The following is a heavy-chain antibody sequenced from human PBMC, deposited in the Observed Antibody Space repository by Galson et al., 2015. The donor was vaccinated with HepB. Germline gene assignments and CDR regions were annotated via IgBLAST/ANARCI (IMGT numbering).Heavy chain of an antibody. CDR1: GFTFSSYG. D-gene: IGHD3-3*01. CDR3: AKDFEAEWFPPGGIDY. Sequence: SLRLSCAASGFTFSSYGMHWVRQAPGKGLEWVAVISYDGSNKYYADSVKGRFTISRDNSKNTLYLQMNSLRAEDTAVYYCAKDFEAEWFPPGGIDYWGQGTLVTVSS. V-gene: IGHV3-30*18. CDR2: ISYDGSNK. J-gene: IGHJ4*02.